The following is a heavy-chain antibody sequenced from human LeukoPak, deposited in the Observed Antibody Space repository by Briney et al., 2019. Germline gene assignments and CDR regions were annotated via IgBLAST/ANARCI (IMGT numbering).Heavy chain of an antibody. Sequence: PGGSLRLSCAASGFTFSSYGMHWVRQAPGKGLGWVAFIRYDVSNKYYADYMKGRFTISRDNSKNTLSLQMNSLRAEDTAVYYCAKARVAAASNWFDPWGQGTLVTVSS. CDR2: IRYDVSNK. D-gene: IGHD6-13*01. J-gene: IGHJ5*02. V-gene: IGHV3-30*02. CDR1: GFTFSSYG. CDR3: AKARVAAASNWFDP.